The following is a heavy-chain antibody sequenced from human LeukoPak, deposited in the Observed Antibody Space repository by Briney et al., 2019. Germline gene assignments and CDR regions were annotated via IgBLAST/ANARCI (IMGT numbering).Heavy chain of an antibody. CDR2: INHSGST. D-gene: IGHD3-10*01. V-gene: IGHV4-34*01. CDR1: GGSFSAYY. Sequence: SETLSLTCAVYGGSFSAYYWSWIRQPPGKGLEWIAEINHSGSTNYNPSLKSRVTISVDTSKNQFSLNLSSVTAADTAVYYCARHMVRGVIIKNSRPYFDYWGQGTLVTVSS. J-gene: IGHJ4*02. CDR3: ARHMVRGVIIKNSRPYFDY.